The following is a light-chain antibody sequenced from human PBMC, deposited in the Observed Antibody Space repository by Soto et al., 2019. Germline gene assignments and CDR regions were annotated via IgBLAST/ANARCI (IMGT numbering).Light chain of an antibody. CDR3: QQRSNWPFT. J-gene: IGKJ4*01. CDR1: QSVSRF. CDR2: DAS. V-gene: IGKV3-11*01. Sequence: ETVLTQSPATLSLSPGERATLSCRASQSVSRFLAWYQQKPGQAPRLLIYDASNRATGIPARFSGSGSGTDFTLTISSLEPEDFAVYYWQQRSNWPFTFGGGTKVDIK.